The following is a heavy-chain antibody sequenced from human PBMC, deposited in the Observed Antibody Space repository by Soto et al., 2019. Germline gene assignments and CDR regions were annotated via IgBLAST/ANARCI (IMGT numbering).Heavy chain of an antibody. V-gene: IGHV3-23*01. D-gene: IGHD6-13*01. J-gene: IGHJ4*02. Sequence: PGGSLRLSCAASGFTFSSYAMSWVRQAPGKGLEWVSAISGSGGSTYYADSVRGRFTISRDNSKNTLYLQMNSLRAEDTAVYYCAKAGYSSSWYFDYWGQGTLVTVSS. CDR1: GFTFSSYA. CDR3: AKAGYSSSWYFDY. CDR2: ISGSGGST.